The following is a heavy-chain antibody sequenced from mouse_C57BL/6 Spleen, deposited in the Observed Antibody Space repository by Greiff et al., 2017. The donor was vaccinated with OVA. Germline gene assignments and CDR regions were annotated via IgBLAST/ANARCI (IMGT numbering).Heavy chain of an antibody. CDR2: IYPGSGST. D-gene: IGHD1-1*01. J-gene: IGHJ4*01. V-gene: IGHV1-55*01. CDR3: ALIYYDGRSYDYYAMDY. Sequence: QVQLQQPGAELVKPGASVKMSCKASGYTFTSYWITWVKQRPGQGLEWIGDIYPGSGSTNYNEQFTSKATLPVDPSSSAAYMQRSCLTSEDSAVYYCALIYYDGRSYDYYAMDYWGQGTSVTVSS. CDR1: GYTFTSYW.